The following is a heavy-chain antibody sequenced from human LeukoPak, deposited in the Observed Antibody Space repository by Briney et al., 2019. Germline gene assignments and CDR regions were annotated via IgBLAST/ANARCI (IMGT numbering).Heavy chain of an antibody. V-gene: IGHV3-30*18. CDR1: GFTFSTYG. CDR3: AKSFGYSRSWFDY. Sequence: GGSLRLSCAASGFTFSTYGMVWVRQAPGKGLEWVGVISFDGSEEYYADAVKGRFTISRDNSKNTLFLQMNSLRAEDTAVYYCAKSFGYSRSWFDYWGQGTLVTVSS. D-gene: IGHD6-13*01. J-gene: IGHJ4*02. CDR2: ISFDGSEE.